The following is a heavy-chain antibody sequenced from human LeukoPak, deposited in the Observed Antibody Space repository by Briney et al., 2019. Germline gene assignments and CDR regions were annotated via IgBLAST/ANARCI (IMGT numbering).Heavy chain of an antibody. CDR1: GFTFRTYT. J-gene: IGHJ3*02. Sequence: GGSLRLSCAASGFTFRTYTMNWVRQAPGKRLEWVSSISSDSRYIYYADSVKGRFTISRDNAQNSLYLQMNSLRVEGTAVYYCARAGGYSYGDLTFDIWGPGTMVTVSS. D-gene: IGHD5-18*01. CDR2: ISSDSRYI. V-gene: IGHV3-21*01. CDR3: ARAGGYSYGDLTFDI.